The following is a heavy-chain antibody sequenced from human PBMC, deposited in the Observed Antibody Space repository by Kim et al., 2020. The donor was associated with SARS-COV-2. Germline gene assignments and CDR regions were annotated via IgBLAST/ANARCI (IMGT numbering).Heavy chain of an antibody. V-gene: IGHV3-73*01. Sequence: SVKGRFTIPGDDSRNTAYLEMNGLKTEDTAVYYCTRIPATALAFWDAFDIWGQGTMVTVSS. D-gene: IGHD3-3*02. CDR3: TRIPATALAFWDAFDI. J-gene: IGHJ3*02.